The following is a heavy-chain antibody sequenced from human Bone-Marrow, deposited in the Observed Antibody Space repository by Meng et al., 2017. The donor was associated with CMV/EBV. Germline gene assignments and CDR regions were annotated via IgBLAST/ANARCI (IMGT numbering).Heavy chain of an antibody. J-gene: IGHJ4*02. V-gene: IGHV3-9*03. Sequence: SLKISCAASGFTFSDYYMSWIRQAPGKGLEWVSGISWNSGTIGYADSVKGRFTISRDNAKNSLYLQMNSLRAEDMAFYYCAKSPIGNYCDNCGYLVYFDYWGQGTLVTVSS. CDR1: GFTFSDYY. CDR3: AKSPIGNYCDNCGYLVYFDY. D-gene: IGHD3-22*01. CDR2: ISWNSGTI.